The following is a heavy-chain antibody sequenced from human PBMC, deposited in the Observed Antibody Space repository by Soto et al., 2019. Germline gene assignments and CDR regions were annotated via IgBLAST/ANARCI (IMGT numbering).Heavy chain of an antibody. J-gene: IGHJ4*02. CDR1: GFTFINYG. Sequence: GGSLRLSCAASGFTFINYGMNWVRQAPGKGLEWVSYIGIGSSTTYYADSVKGRFTISRDNAKDSLYLQMNSLRAEDTAVYYCAKDQGSSWYEIDYWGQGTLVTVS. CDR2: IGIGSSTT. D-gene: IGHD6-13*01. CDR3: AKDQGSSWYEIDY. V-gene: IGHV3-48*01.